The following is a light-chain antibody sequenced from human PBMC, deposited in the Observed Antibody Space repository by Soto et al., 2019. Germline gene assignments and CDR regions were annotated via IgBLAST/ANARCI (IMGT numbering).Light chain of an antibody. CDR2: GAS. CDR1: QSVRSN. CDR3: QLYSTSLFT. Sequence: EVVLTHSPGTLSLSPGERATLSFSASQSVRSNLAWYQQKPGQTPRLLIYGASSRATGIPDRFSVSGYGTDFTLTISRLEPEDFAVYYCQLYSTSLFTFAQGTRLEIK. J-gene: IGKJ5*01. V-gene: IGKV3-20*01.